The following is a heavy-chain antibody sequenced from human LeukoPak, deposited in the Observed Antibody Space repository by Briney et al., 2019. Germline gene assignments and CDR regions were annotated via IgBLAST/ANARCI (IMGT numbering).Heavy chain of an antibody. J-gene: IGHJ4*02. Sequence: GGSLRLSCAASGFTFDDYAMHWVRQAPGKGLEWVSGISWNSGSIGYADSVKGRFTISRDNSKNTMYLQMNRLRVEDTAVYYCAEDPLSLWGQGTLVTVSS. V-gene: IGHV3-9*01. CDR1: GFTFDDYA. D-gene: IGHD5/OR15-5a*01. CDR3: AEDPLSL. CDR2: ISWNSGSI.